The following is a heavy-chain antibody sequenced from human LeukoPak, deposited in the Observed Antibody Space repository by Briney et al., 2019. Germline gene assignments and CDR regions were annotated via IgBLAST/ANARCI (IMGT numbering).Heavy chain of an antibody. J-gene: IGHJ4*02. CDR2: IYPGDSDT. V-gene: IGHV5-51*01. Sequence: GESLKISCKGSGYSFTSYWIAWVRQMPGKGLEWMGIIYPGDSDTRYSPSFQGQVTISAGKSISTAYLQWSSLKASDTAMYYCARRYYYGSGSYYAQGAYYFDYWGQGTLVTVSS. D-gene: IGHD3-10*01. CDR1: GYSFTSYW. CDR3: ARRYYYGSGSYYAQGAYYFDY.